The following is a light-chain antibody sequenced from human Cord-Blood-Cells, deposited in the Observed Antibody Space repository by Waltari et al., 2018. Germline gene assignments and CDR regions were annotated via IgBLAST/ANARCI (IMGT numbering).Light chain of an antibody. J-gene: IGLJ1*01. CDR3: SSYTSSSTLYV. V-gene: IGLV2-14*01. CDR1: SSDVGGYNY. CDR2: DVS. Sequence: QSALTQPASVSGSPGQSITISCTGTSSDVGGYNYVSWYQQHPVKAPKLIIYDVSNRPSGVSNRFSGSKSGNTASLTISGLQAEDEADYYCSSYTSSSTLYVFGTGTKVTVL.